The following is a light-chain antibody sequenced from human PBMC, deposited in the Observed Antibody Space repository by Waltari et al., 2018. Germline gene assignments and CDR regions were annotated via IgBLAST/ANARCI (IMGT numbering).Light chain of an antibody. V-gene: IGLV1-44*01. CDR3: AAWDDSLNGVGV. CDR2: NND. CDR1: SSNIGTNS. J-gene: IGLJ2*01. Sequence: QSLLTQPPSASGTPGQRVTISCSGSSSNIGTNSVNWYQHLPGMAPKGLSYNNDRRPSGVPGGVSGSKAGTSASLAITGLQSEDEADYYCAAWDDSLNGVGVFGGGTKLTVL.